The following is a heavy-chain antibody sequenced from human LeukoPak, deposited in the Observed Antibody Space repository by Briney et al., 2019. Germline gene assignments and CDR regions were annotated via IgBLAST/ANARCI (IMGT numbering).Heavy chain of an antibody. CDR2: IYGGGST. J-gene: IGHJ3*02. Sequence: GGSLRLSCAASGFTVSSSYMSWVRQAPGKGLEWVSVIYGGGSTYYADSVKGRFTISRDNSKNTLYLQMNSLRAEDTAVYYCAKGPRGWKAFDIWGQGTMVTVSS. CDR1: GFTVSSSY. CDR3: AKGPRGWKAFDI. D-gene: IGHD6-19*01. V-gene: IGHV3-53*05.